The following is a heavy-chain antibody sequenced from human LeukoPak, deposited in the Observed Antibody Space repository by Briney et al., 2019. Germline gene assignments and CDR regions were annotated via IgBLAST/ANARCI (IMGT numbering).Heavy chain of an antibody. V-gene: IGHV4-61*02. CDR1: GASMSSDGYY. CDR2: IYSGGST. J-gene: IGHJ5*02. CDR3: ASAGHCANGVCRNWFGP. D-gene: IGHD2-8*01. Sequence: SETLSLTCNVSGASMSSDGYYWNWIREPAGKGLEWIGRIYSGGSTNYNPSLKSRVTLSVDTSKNRLSLKLSYVTAADTAVYYCASAGHCANGVCRNWFGPWGQGILVTVSS.